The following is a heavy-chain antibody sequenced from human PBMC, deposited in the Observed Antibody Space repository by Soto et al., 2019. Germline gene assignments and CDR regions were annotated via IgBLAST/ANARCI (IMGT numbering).Heavy chain of an antibody. CDR2: ISAYNGNT. D-gene: IGHD3-3*01. Sequence: ASVKVSCKASGYTFTSYGISWVRQAPGQGLEWMGWISAYNGNTNYAQKLQGRVTMTTDTSTSTAYMELRSLRSDDTAVYYCARDEDDFWSGYWHVWGQGTTVTVS. CDR3: ARDEDDFWSGYWHV. J-gene: IGHJ6*02. CDR1: GYTFTSYG. V-gene: IGHV1-18*01.